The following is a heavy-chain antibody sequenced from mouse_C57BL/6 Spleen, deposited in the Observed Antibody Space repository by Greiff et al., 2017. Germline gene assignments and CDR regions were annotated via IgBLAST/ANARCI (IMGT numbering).Heavy chain of an antibody. CDR2: INPNNGGT. Sequence: EVQLQQSGPELVKPGASVKISCKASGYTFTDYYMNWVKQSHGKSLEWIGDINPNNGGTSYNQKFKGKATLTVDKSSSTAYMELRSLTSEDSAVYYCARMGNWDEGGYWGQGTTLKVSS. CDR3: ARMGNWDEGGY. J-gene: IGHJ2*01. CDR1: GYTFTDYY. D-gene: IGHD4-1*01. V-gene: IGHV1-26*01.